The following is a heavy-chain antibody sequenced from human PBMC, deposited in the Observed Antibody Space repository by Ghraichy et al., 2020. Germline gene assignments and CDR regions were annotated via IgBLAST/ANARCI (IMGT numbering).Heavy chain of an antibody. CDR1: GFSFSSYW. Sequence: GGSLRLSCAASGFSFSSYWMVWVRQAPGKGLEWVANIKQDGSEKYYVDSVKGRFTISRDNAKNSLYLQMNSLRAEDTAVYYCANTYYYDSSGYYYEAFDYWGQGTLVTVSS. J-gene: IGHJ4*02. CDR2: IKQDGSEK. CDR3: ANTYYYDSSGYYYEAFDY. D-gene: IGHD3-22*01. V-gene: IGHV3-7*01.